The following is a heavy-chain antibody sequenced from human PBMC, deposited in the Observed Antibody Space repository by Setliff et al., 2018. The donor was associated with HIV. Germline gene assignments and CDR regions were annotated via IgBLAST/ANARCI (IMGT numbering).Heavy chain of an antibody. V-gene: IGHV4-59*11. J-gene: IGHJ4*02. CDR1: GGSISSHY. D-gene: IGHD5-18*01. CDR2: IYYTGST. CDR3: TRGRTDTAMAHDY. Sequence: SETLSLTCTVSGGSISSHYWSWIRQPPGKGLEWIGYIYYTGSTYYNPSLESRVTMSVDTSTNQFSLKLKFVTAADTAIYYCTRGRTDTAMAHDYWGQGTPVTVSS.